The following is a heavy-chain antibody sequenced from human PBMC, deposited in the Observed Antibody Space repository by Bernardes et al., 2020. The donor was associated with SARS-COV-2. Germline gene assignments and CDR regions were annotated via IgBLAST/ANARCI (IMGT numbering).Heavy chain of an antibody. J-gene: IGHJ4*02. V-gene: IGHV3-74*01. CDR3: VRGPSDGHGRFEY. CDR1: GFTFSSYW. CDR2: ISSDGSTT. Sequence: GGSLRLSCTASGFTFSSYWMHWFRQAPGKGLVWVSRISSDGSTTTYADSVKGRFTISRDNARNTVYLQMNSLRAEDTAVYYCVRGPSDGHGRFEYWGQGTLGTVSS.